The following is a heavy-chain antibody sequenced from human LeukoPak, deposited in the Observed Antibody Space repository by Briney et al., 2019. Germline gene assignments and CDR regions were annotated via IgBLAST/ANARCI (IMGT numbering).Heavy chain of an antibody. V-gene: IGHV1-2*02. D-gene: IGHD3-22*01. J-gene: IGHJ5*02. Sequence: ASVKVSCKASGYSFTGYYMHWVRQAPGQGLEWMGWINPYSGGTNYAQKFQGRVTMTRDTSISTAYMELSRLRSDDTAVYYCARRLYYYDTSGFGWFDPWGQGTLVTVSS. CDR1: GYSFTGYY. CDR3: ARRLYYYDTSGFGWFDP. CDR2: INPYSGGT.